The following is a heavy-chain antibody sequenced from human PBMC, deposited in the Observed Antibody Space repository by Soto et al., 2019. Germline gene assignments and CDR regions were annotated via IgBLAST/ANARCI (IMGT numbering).Heavy chain of an antibody. CDR1: SGSISIGGYY. J-gene: IGHJ6*02. CDR2: IYYSGST. V-gene: IGHV4-31*03. D-gene: IGHD2-2*01. CDR3: ARDRTMPRPTVVVPAASDYYGMDV. Sequence: TLSLNCTVSSGSISIGGYYCIWIRQHPGKGLDGIGYIYYSGSTYYNPSLKSRVTISVDTSKNQFSLKLSSVTAADTAVYYCARDRTMPRPTVVVPAASDYYGMDVWGQGTTVTVSS.